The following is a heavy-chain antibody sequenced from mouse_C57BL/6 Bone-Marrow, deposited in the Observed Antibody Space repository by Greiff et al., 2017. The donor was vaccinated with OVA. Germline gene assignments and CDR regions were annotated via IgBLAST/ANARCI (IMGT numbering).Heavy chain of an antibody. CDR1: GFTFSDYG. J-gene: IGHJ1*03. CDR3: ARGITTVVATNFDV. D-gene: IGHD1-1*01. CDR2: ISSGSSTI. V-gene: IGHV5-17*01. Sequence: DVMLVESGGGLVKPGGSLKLSCAASGFTFSDYGMHWVRQAPEKGLEWVAYISSGSSTISYADTVKGRFTISRANAKNTRCLQMTSLRSEDTAMYYGARGITTVVATNFDVWGTGTTVTVSS.